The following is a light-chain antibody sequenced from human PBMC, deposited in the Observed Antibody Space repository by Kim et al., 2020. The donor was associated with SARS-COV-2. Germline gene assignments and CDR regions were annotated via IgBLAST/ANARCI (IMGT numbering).Light chain of an antibody. Sequence: SSVDPIVPITCRASQYITRWLAWYQQQPGKAPKVLISKASTLESGVPSTFSGSGSGTEFTLTISSLQPEDFATYFCLQHNTYPITFGQGTRLEIK. J-gene: IGKJ5*01. V-gene: IGKV1-5*03. CDR3: LQHNTYPIT. CDR2: KAS. CDR1: QYITRW.